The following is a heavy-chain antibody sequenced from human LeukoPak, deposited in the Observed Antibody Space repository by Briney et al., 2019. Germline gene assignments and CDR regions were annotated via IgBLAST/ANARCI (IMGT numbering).Heavy chain of an antibody. J-gene: IGHJ4*02. CDR1: GGSFSGYY. D-gene: IGHD3-22*01. CDR2: MNHSGST. CDR3: ARGRRYYYDSSGPETTDY. Sequence: SETLSLTCAVTGGSFSGYYWSWIRQPPGRGLEWIGEMNHSGSTNYNPSLKRRVTIPVDTSKNQFSLKLSSVTAADTAVYDCARGRRYYYDSSGPETTDYWGQGTLVTVSS. V-gene: IGHV4-34*01.